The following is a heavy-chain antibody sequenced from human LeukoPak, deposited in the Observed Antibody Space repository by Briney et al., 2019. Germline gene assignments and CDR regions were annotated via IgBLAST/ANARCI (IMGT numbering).Heavy chain of an antibody. Sequence: PSQTLSLTCAISGDSVSANGAAWNWIRQSPSRGLEWLGRTYYRSKWYNDYAVSVKSRITINPDTSKNQFPLQLNSVTPEDTAVYYCARVPYYDFQADAFDIWGQGTMVTVSS. J-gene: IGHJ3*02. CDR1: GDSVSANGAA. CDR2: TYYRSKWYN. CDR3: ARVPYYDFQADAFDI. V-gene: IGHV6-1*01. D-gene: IGHD3-3*01.